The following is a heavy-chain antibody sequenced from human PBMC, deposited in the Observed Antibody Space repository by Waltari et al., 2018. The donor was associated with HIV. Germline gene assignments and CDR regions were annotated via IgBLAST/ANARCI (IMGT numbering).Heavy chain of an antibody. J-gene: IGHJ4*02. V-gene: IGHV4-59*11. Sequence: QVQLQESGPGLVKPSETLSLICTVSGGSISNHYWGWIRQPPGKGLAWIGYIYYTGSTDYNPSLKSRVTISVDTSKNQFSLKLTSVTAADTAQYYCARYSSAWTGFDYWGQGTLVTVSS. D-gene: IGHD6-19*01. CDR1: GGSISNHY. CDR2: IYYTGST. CDR3: ARYSSAWTGFDY.